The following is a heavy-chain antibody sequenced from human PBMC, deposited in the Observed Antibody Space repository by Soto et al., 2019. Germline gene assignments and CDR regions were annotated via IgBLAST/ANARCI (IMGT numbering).Heavy chain of an antibody. CDR2: ISAYNGNT. CDR3: ARAITIFGVASYYHYGMDV. CDR1: VYTFTSYG. V-gene: IGHV1-18*01. D-gene: IGHD3-3*01. J-gene: IGHJ6*02. Sequence: ASVKVSCKASVYTFTSYGISWVRQAPGQGLEWMGWISAYNGNTNYAQKLQGRVTMTTDTSTSTAYMELRSLRSDDTAVYYCARAITIFGVASYYHYGMDVWGQGTTVTVSS.